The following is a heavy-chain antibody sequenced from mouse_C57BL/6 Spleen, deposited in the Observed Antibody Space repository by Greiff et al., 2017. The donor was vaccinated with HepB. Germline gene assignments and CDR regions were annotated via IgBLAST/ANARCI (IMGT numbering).Heavy chain of an antibody. D-gene: IGHD3-2*02. CDR2: IYPGNSDT. CDR3: TREGPDSSGYLFAY. Sequence: VHVKQSGTVLARPGASVKMSCKTSGYTFTSYWMHWVKQRPGQGLEWIGAIYPGNSDTSYNQKFKGKAKLTAVTSASTAYMELSSLTNEDSAVYYCTREGPDSSGYLFAYWGQGTLVTVSA. CDR1: GYTFTSYW. J-gene: IGHJ3*01. V-gene: IGHV1-5*01.